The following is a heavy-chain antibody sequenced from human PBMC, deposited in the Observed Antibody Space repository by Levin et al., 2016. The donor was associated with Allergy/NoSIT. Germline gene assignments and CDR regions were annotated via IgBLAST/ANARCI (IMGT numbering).Heavy chain of an antibody. Sequence: GGSLRLSCAASGVIFRNAWMSWVRQGPGKGLEWVGRIKSTTDGGTTHYAAPVKGRFTISRDDSKTTIYLQMDSLKIEDTAVYYCAHIRAETQEFGMDVWGQGTTVTVSS. CDR1: GVIFRNAW. D-gene: IGHD1-26*01. CDR3: AHIRAETQEFGMDV. J-gene: IGHJ6*02. CDR2: IKSTTDGGTT. V-gene: IGHV3-15*01.